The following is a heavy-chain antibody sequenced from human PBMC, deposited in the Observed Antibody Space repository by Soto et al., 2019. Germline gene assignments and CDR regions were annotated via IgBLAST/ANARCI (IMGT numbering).Heavy chain of an antibody. Sequence: PGGSLRLSCAASGFTFSSYAMHWVRQAPGKGLEWVAVISYDGSNKYYADSVKDRFTISRDNSKNTLYLQMNSLRAEDTAVYYCARGVFKDDYVWGSYRSIFDYWGQGTLVTVSS. CDR1: GFTFSSYA. J-gene: IGHJ4*02. CDR2: ISYDGSNK. V-gene: IGHV3-30-3*01. CDR3: ARGVFKDDYVWGSYRSIFDY. D-gene: IGHD3-16*02.